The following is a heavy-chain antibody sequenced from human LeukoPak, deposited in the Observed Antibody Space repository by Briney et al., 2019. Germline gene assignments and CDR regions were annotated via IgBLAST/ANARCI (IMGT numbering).Heavy chain of an antibody. Sequence: SETLSLTCTVSGGSISSYYWSWIRQPPGKGLEWIGYIYTSGSTNYNPSLKSRVTISVDTSKNQFSLKLSSVTAADPAVYYCARLGNWFDPWGQGTLVTVSS. J-gene: IGHJ5*02. V-gene: IGHV4-4*09. CDR3: ARLGNWFDP. CDR2: IYTSGST. CDR1: GGSISSYY.